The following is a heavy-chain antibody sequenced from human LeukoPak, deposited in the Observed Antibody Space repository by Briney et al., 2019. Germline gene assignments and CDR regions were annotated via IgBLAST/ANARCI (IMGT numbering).Heavy chain of an antibody. V-gene: IGHV4-39*01. D-gene: IGHD6-13*01. CDR1: GGSITGSSYY. Sequence: SETLSLTCSVSGGSITGSSYYWGWIRQPPGKGLEWIGSIHYSGTTYYNPSLKSRVTISVDTSKNQFSLKLSSVTAADTAVYYCARPGEGSGYSSSRIDYWGQGTLVTVSS. J-gene: IGHJ4*02. CDR2: IHYSGTT. CDR3: ARPGEGSGYSSSRIDY.